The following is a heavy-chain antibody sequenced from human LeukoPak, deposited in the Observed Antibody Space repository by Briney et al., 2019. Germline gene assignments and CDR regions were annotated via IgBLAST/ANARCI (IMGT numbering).Heavy chain of an antibody. Sequence: PGRSLRLSCAASGFTFGDYAMHWVRQAPGKGLEWVSGISWKSDSVDYADSVKGRFTISRDNAKNSLYLQMNSLRADDTALYYCAKDWSYGGNSWKYFGSWGRGVLVTVSS. D-gene: IGHD4-23*01. CDR2: ISWKSDSV. CDR1: GFTFGDYA. J-gene: IGHJ4*02. V-gene: IGHV3-9*01. CDR3: AKDWSYGGNSWKYFGS.